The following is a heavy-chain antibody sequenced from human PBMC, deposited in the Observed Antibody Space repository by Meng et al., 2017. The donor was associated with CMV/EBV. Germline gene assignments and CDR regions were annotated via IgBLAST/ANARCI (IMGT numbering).Heavy chain of an antibody. J-gene: IGHJ5*02. CDR3: ARDYSGIAARPGFDP. D-gene: IGHD6-6*01. Sequence: QVQLVEFGAEVKTPGSSVKVSCKASGGTFSSYAISWVRQAPGQGLEWMGGIIPIFGTANYAQKFQGRVTITADESTSTAYMELSSLRSEDTAVYYCARDYSGIAARPGFDPWGQGTLVTVSS. CDR1: GGTFSSYA. V-gene: IGHV1-69*01. CDR2: IIPIFGTA.